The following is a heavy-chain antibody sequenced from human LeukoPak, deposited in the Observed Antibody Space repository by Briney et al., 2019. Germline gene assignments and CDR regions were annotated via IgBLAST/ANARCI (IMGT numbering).Heavy chain of an antibody. CDR2: ISGSGGST. D-gene: IGHD2-2*01. V-gene: IGHV3-23*01. CDR1: GFTFSSYA. Sequence: GGSLRLSCAASGFTFSSYAMSWVRQALGKGLEWVSAISGSGGSTYYADSVKGRFTISRDNSKNTLYLQMNSLRAEDTAVYYCAKDLGRYCSSTSCSRKTDYYYGMDVWGQGTTVTVSS. J-gene: IGHJ6*02. CDR3: AKDLGRYCSSTSCSRKTDYYYGMDV.